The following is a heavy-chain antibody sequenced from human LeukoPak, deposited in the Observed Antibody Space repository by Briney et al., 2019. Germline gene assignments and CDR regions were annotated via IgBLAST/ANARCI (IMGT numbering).Heavy chain of an antibody. D-gene: IGHD1-26*01. V-gene: IGHV1-46*01. CDR3: AKSLGGREFDP. CDR1: GYTFTSYY. J-gene: IGHJ5*02. Sequence: ASVKVSCKASGYTFTSYYMHWVRQAPRQGLEWMGIINPSGGSTSYAQKFQGRVTMTRDTSTSTVYMELSSLRSEDTAVYYCAKSLGGREFDPWGQGTLVTVSS. CDR2: INPSGGST.